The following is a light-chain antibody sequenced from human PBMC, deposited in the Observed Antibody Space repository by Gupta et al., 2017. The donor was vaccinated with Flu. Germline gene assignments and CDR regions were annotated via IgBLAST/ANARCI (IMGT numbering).Light chain of an antibody. Sequence: QSALTQPRSVSGSPGQSVTISCTGSSSDVINYNYVSWYQHHPGKAPKLMIYSVTMRPSGVPDRFSGSKPGNTASLTISGLQADDEADYYCCSHAGSKKWVFGGGTKLTVL. V-gene: IGLV2-11*01. CDR2: SVT. CDR3: CSHAGSKKWV. CDR1: SSDVINYNY. J-gene: IGLJ3*02.